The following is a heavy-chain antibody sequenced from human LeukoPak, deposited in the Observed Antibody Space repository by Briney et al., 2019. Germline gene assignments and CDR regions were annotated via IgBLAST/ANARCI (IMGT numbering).Heavy chain of an antibody. D-gene: IGHD5-18*01. CDR3: ARVGSGYSYGYWDY. CDR2: INHSGST. Sequence: PSETLSLTCAVYGESFSGYFWSWIRQPPGKGLEWIGEINHSGSTNYNPSLKSRVTISVDTSKNQFSLKLSSVTAADPAVYYCARVGSGYSYGYWDYWGQGTLVTVSS. CDR1: GESFSGYF. V-gene: IGHV4-34*01. J-gene: IGHJ4*02.